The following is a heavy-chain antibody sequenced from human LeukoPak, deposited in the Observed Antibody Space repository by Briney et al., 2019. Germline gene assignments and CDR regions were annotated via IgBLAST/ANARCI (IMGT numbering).Heavy chain of an antibody. V-gene: IGHV4-39*01. D-gene: IGHD3-22*01. J-gene: IGHJ4*02. CDR3: ARIYYYDSSGPPL. CDR2: IYYTGRT. Sequence: SETLSLTCTVSGCSTSSSSYYWGWLRQPPGKGLEWFGHIYYTGRTYYNPSLKSRVTISVEPSKKQFALTLRPLSAPATAFFSRARIYYYDSSGPPLWGQGTLVTVSS. CDR1: GCSTSSSSYY.